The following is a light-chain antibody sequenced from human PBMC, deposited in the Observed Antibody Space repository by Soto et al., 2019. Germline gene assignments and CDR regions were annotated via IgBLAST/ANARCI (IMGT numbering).Light chain of an antibody. CDR3: QQRSNWLWT. J-gene: IGKJ1*01. V-gene: IGKV3D-20*02. CDR1: QSVSTNY. Sequence: EIVLTQSPGTLSLSPGERATLSCRASQSVSTNYLGWYQQKPGQAPRLLIYSASSRAAGIPDRFSGSGSGTDFTLTISSLEPEDFAVYYCQQRSNWLWTFGQGTKVDIK. CDR2: SAS.